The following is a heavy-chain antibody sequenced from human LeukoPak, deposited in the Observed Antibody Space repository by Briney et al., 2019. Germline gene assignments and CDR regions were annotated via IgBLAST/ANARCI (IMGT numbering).Heavy chain of an antibody. CDR3: ARVLFYSSGNKSNRVDY. J-gene: IGHJ4*02. CDR1: GYTFTGYY. D-gene: IGHD6-19*01. V-gene: IGHV1-2*02. CDR2: INPNSGGT. Sequence: GASAKVSCKASGYTFTGYYIHWVRQAPGQGLEWMGWINPNSGGTNNAQKFQGRVTMTRDTSISTAYMELSRLRSDDTAVYYCARVLFYSSGNKSNRVDYWGQGTLVTVSS.